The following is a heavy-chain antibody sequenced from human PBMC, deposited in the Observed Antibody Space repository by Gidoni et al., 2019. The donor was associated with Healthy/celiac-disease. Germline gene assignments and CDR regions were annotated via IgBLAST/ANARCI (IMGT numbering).Heavy chain of an antibody. J-gene: IGHJ4*02. CDR2: ISGSGGST. D-gene: IGHD3-10*01. CDR3: AKAPVYYGSGSYGSGVDY. CDR1: GFTFSSYA. Sequence: EVQLLESGGGLVQPGGSLRLSCAASGFTFSSYAMSWVRQAPGKGLEWVSAISGSGGSTYYADPVKGRFTISRDNSKNTLYLQMNSLRAEDTAVYYCAKAPVYYGSGSYGSGVDYWGQGTLVTVSS. V-gene: IGHV3-23*01.